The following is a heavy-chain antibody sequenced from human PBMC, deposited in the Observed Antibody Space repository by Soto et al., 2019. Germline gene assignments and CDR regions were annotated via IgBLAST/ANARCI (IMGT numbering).Heavy chain of an antibody. J-gene: IGHJ5*02. V-gene: IGHV4-31*03. Sequence: QVQLQESGPGLVKPSQTLSLTCTVSGGSISSGGYYWSWIRQHPGKGREWIGYIYYSGSTYYNPYLKSGATKSEDTSKHQYSLKLSSVTAADTAVYYCARCAAAGFNWFDPWGQGTLVTVSS. CDR3: ARCAAAGFNWFDP. CDR1: GGSISSGGYY. D-gene: IGHD6-13*01. CDR2: IYYSGST.